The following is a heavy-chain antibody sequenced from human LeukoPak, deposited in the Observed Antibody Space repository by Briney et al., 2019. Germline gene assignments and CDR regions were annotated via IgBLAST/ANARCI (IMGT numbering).Heavy chain of an antibody. CDR3: ARLKGRYSYGSGDP. CDR2: IYPGDSDT. D-gene: IGHD5-18*01. CDR1: EYSFTSYW. J-gene: IGHJ5*02. V-gene: IGHV5-51*01. Sequence: GESLKISCKGSEYSFTSYWIGWVRQMPGKGLEWMGVIYPGDSDTRYSPSSQGQVTISADKSISTAYLQWSSLKASDTAMYYCARLKGRYSYGSGDPWGQGTLVTVSS.